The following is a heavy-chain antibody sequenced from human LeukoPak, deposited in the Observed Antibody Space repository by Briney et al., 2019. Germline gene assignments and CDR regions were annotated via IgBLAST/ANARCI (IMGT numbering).Heavy chain of an antibody. CDR2: ISSRGSYI. Sequence: GGSLRLSCAASGFTFSNAWMNWVRQAPGKGLEWVSCISSRGSYIYYADSVKGRFTISRDNADNSLYLQMNSLRAEDTAVYYCTKDGRVASAINRPTYYYGMDVWGQGTTVIVSS. V-gene: IGHV3-21*01. CDR1: GFTFSNAW. J-gene: IGHJ6*02. CDR3: TKDGRVASAINRPTYYYGMDV. D-gene: IGHD5-18*01.